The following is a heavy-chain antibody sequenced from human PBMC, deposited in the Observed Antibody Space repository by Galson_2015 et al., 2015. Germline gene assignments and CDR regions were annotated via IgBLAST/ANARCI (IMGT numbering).Heavy chain of an antibody. Sequence: SLRLSCAASGFTVSSNYMGWVRQAPGEGLEWVSIIYSAGSIYYADSVKGRFTISRDNSKNTLYLQMASLRAEDTAVYYCARGISGSWGLDYWGQGTLVTVSS. V-gene: IGHV3-53*01. CDR3: ARGISGSWGLDY. D-gene: IGHD1-26*01. CDR2: IYSAGSI. J-gene: IGHJ4*02. CDR1: GFTVSSNY.